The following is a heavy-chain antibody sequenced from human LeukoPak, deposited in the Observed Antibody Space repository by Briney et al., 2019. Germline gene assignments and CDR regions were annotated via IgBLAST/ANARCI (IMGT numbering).Heavy chain of an antibody. V-gene: IGHV3-48*04. Sequence: GGSLRLSCAASGFTFSSYSMNWVRQAPGKGLEWVSYISSASGSIYYADSVKGRFTISRDNAKNSLFLQMNSLRAEDTAVYYCARVFRPSLTVFIIRGAFDIWGQGTMVTVSS. D-gene: IGHD3-3*01. CDR1: GFTFSSYS. CDR2: ISSASGSI. CDR3: ARVFRPSLTVFIIRGAFDI. J-gene: IGHJ3*02.